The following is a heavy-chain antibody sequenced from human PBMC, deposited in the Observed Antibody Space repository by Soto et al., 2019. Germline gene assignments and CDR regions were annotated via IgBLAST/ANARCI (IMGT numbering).Heavy chain of an antibody. D-gene: IGHD2-2*02. CDR1: GFTFDGFTFDDYS. CDR2: ISWNSKNI. V-gene: IGHV3-9*01. CDR3: AKSYTGPTRGNWFDP. J-gene: IGHJ5*02. Sequence: PGGSLRLSCAASGFTFDGFTFDDYSMHWVRQAPGKGLEWVSGISWNSKNIDYADSAKGRFTISRDNSKNTLYLQMNSLRAEDTAVYYCAKSYTGPTRGNWFDPWGQGTLVTVSS.